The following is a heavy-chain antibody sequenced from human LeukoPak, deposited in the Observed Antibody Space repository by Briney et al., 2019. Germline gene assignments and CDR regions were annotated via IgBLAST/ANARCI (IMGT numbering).Heavy chain of an antibody. V-gene: IGHV3-23*01. D-gene: IGHD3-16*02. CDR3: AKERNHDYVWGSYRYFDY. J-gene: IGHJ4*02. CDR2: ISGSGGST. Sequence: GGSLRLSCAASGFTFSSYAMSWVRQAPGKGLEWVSAISGSGGSTYYADSVKGRFSISRDNSKNTLYLQMNSLRAEDTAVYYCAKERNHDYVWGSYRYFDYWGQGTLVTVSS. CDR1: GFTFSSYA.